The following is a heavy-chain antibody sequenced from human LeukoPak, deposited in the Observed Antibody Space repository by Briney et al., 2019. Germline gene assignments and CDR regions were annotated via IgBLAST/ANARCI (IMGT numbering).Heavy chain of an antibody. CDR2: IYYSGST. Sequence: PSETLSLTCAVYGGSFSGYYWSRIRQPPGKGLEWIGYIYYSGSTNYNPSLKSRVTISVDTSKNQFSLKLSSVTAADTAVYYCARVGYYDFWSGHDYFDYWGRGTLVTVSS. V-gene: IGHV4-59*08. CDR3: ARVGYYDFWSGHDYFDY. CDR1: GGSFSGYY. D-gene: IGHD3-3*01. J-gene: IGHJ4*02.